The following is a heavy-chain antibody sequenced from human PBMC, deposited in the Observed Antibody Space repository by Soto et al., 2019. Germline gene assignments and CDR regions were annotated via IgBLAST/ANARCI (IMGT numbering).Heavy chain of an antibody. Sequence: GGSLRLSCAASGFVFSNYAMTWVRQAPGKGLEWVSDISDSGSATHYSDSVKGRFTISRDDSKHTLYLQMDRLRAGDAAVYYCAKGRTFFDFWGQGTLVTVAS. D-gene: IGHD3-16*01. CDR1: GFVFSNYA. V-gene: IGHV3-23*01. J-gene: IGHJ4*02. CDR3: AKGRTFFDF. CDR2: ISDSGSAT.